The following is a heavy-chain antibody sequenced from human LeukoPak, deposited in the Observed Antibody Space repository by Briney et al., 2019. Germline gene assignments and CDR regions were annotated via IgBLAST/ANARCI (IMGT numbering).Heavy chain of an antibody. J-gene: IGHJ1*01. D-gene: IGHD6-13*01. CDR1: GYSFTSYG. CDR3: ARDTFAIAAATYFQH. Sequence: ASVKVSCKASGYSFTSYGISWVRQAPGQGLEWMGWISAYNGNTNYAQKLQGRVTMTTDTSTSTAYMELRSLRSDDTAVYYCARDTFAIAAATYFQHWGQGTLVTVSS. CDR2: ISAYNGNT. V-gene: IGHV1-18*01.